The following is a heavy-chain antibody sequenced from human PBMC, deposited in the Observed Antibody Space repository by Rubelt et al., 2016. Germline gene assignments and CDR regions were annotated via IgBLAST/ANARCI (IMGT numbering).Heavy chain of an antibody. V-gene: IGHV4-39*07. J-gene: IGHJ4*02. CDR1: GGSISSSSYY. Sequence: QLQLQESGPGLVKPSETLSLTCTVSGGSISSSSYYWGWIRQPPGKGLEWIGEINHSGSTNYNPSLNSRVTISVDTSKNPFSLKLSSVTAADTAVYYCSTYSSSWYGGDYWGQGTLVTVSS. CDR2: INHSGST. CDR3: STYSSSWYGGDY. D-gene: IGHD6-13*01.